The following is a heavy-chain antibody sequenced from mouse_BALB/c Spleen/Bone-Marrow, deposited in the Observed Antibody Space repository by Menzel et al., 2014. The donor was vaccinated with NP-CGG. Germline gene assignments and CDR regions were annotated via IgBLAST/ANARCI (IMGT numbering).Heavy chain of an antibody. J-gene: IGHJ1*01. CDR3: TRSGYYGYGWYFDV. CDR2: INPSNDTP. D-gene: IGHD1-2*01. V-gene: IGHV1S81*02. CDR1: GYTFTNYF. Sequence: LVESGAELVKPGASVKLSCRVSGYTFTNYFVYWVKQRPGQGLEWIGEINPSNDTPNFNEKFKSKATLTVDKSSSTAYIPLSSLTSEDSAVYYCTRSGYYGYGWYFDVWGAGTSVTVSS.